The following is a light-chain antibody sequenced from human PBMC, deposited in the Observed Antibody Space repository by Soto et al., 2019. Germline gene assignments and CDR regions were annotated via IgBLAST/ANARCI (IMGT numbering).Light chain of an antibody. CDR2: GAF. Sequence: EIVMTQSPATLSVSPGETATLSCRASQSVTYNLAWYQQKPGQGPRLLIYGAFTRATGIPARLSDSGSGTEFTLTISSLQSEDFVVYYCQQYKNWPPLTFGGGTKVEIK. CDR3: QQYKNWPPLT. V-gene: IGKV3-15*01. CDR1: QSVTYN. J-gene: IGKJ4*01.